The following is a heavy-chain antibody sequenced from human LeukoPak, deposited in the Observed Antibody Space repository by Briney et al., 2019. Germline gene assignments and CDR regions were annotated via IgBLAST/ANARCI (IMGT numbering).Heavy chain of an antibody. CDR3: ASGYSCSSFGPYFDY. CDR2: INHSGST. CDR1: GGSFSGYY. Sequence: PSETLSLTCAVYGGSFSGYYWSWIRQPPGKGLEWIGEINHSGSTNYNPSLKSRVTISVDTSKNQFSLKLSSVTAADTAVYYCASGYSCSSFGPYFDYWGQGTLVTVSS. J-gene: IGHJ4*02. V-gene: IGHV4-34*01. D-gene: IGHD6-6*01.